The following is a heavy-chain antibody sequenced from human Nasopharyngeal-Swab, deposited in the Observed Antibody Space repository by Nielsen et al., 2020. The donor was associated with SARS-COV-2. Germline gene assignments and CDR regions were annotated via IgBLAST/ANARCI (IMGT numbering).Heavy chain of an antibody. D-gene: IGHD3-9*01. V-gene: IGHV4-4*02. Sequence: WIRQPPGKGLEWIGEIYHSGSTNYNPSLKSRVTISVDKSKKQFSLEPSSVSAADTAVYYCARGRHDILTGWWSYGFDIWGQGTMVTVSS. J-gene: IGHJ3*02. CDR2: IYHSGST. CDR3: ARGRHDILTGWWSYGFDI.